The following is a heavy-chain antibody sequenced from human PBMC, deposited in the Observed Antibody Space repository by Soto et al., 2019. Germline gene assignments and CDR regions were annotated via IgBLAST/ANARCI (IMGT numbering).Heavy chain of an antibody. Sequence: PSETLSLTCTVSGGSISSYYWSWIRQPPGKGLEWIGYIYYSGSTNYNPSLKSRVTISVDTSKNQFSLKLSSVTAADTAVYYCARVLMTTDPGRFDYWGQGTLVTVSS. D-gene: IGHD4-4*01. J-gene: IGHJ4*02. CDR3: ARVLMTTDPGRFDY. CDR1: GGSISSYY. V-gene: IGHV4-59*01. CDR2: IYYSGST.